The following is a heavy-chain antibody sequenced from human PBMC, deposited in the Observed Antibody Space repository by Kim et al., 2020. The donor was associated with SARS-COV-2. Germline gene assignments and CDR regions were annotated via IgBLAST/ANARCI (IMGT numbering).Heavy chain of an antibody. CDR1: GDSISSPNW. V-gene: IGHV4-4*02. CDR3: ARFSYGARGLIRGGLDF. D-gene: IGHD3-10*01. J-gene: IGHJ4*02. Sequence: SETLSLTCTVSGDSISSPNWWSWVRQSPERGLEWIGEIYHTGSSNYSPSLKSRLTISLDKSKNHFSLELTTVTAADTALYYCARFSYGARGLIRGGLDFWGQGILVAVSS. CDR2: IYHTGSS.